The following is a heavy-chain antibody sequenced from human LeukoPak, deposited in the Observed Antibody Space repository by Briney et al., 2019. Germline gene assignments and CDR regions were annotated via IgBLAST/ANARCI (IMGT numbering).Heavy chain of an antibody. V-gene: IGHV5-10-1*01. J-gene: IGHJ4*02. CDR2: IDPSDSYT. CDR3: ARQGSYYFIDY. D-gene: IGHD1-26*01. CDR1: GYSCTSYW. Sequence: GESLKISCKGSGYSCTSYWISWVRQMPGKGLEWMGRIDPSDSYTNCSPSFQGHVTISADKSISTAYLQWSSLKASDTAMYYCARQGSYYFIDYWGQGTLVTVSS.